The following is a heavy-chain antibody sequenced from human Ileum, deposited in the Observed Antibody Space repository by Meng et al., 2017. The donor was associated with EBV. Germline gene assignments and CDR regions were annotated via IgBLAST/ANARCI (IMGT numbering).Heavy chain of an antibody. CDR3: ARRGGYDILTPVGWFDP. Sequence: QLHLQASDPGLVSPSETLFHTFAVSGGSISSSGNYWSGICQPPGNGLEWIGYKYHSGSTYYNPSLKCRVTMSVDTSRNQFSLKLSSVTAADTAVYYCARRGGYDILTPVGWFDPWGQGTLVTVSS. CDR1: GGSISSSGNY. J-gene: IGHJ5*02. D-gene: IGHD3-9*01. V-gene: IGHV4-30-4*01. CDR2: KYHSGST.